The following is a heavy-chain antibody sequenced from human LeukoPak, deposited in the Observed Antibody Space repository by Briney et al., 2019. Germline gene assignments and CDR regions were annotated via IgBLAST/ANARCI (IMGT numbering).Heavy chain of an antibody. CDR1: GASISSRSYY. CDR3: ARHEPSSFYYESRGNWFDP. CDR2: IYYSGST. D-gene: IGHD3-22*01. J-gene: IGHJ5*02. V-gene: IGHV4-39*01. Sequence: SETLSLTCTVSGASISSRSYYWGWVRQPPGKGLERVGSIYYSGSTYYNPSLQSRVTMSVDTSNNQVSLKVTSVTAADTAVYYCARHEPSSFYYESRGNWFDPWGQGTLVTASS.